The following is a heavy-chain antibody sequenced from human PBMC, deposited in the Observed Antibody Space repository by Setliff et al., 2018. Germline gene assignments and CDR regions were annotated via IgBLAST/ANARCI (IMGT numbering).Heavy chain of an antibody. CDR2: IRVYDGYT. Sequence: ASVKVSCKTSGYMFTTYGISWVRQDPGQGLEWMGWIRVYDGYTDYAQKFQGRVTMTKDTSTSTAYMELTSLRSDDTAVYYCARDSWADSSSSGAFDIWGQGTMVT. CDR3: ARDSWADSSSSGAFDI. V-gene: IGHV1-18*01. D-gene: IGHD6-6*01. CDR1: GYMFTTYG. J-gene: IGHJ3*02.